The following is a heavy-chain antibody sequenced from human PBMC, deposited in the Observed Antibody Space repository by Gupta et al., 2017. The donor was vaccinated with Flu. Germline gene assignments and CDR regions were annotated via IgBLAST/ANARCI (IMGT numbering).Heavy chain of an antibody. V-gene: IGHV1-2*02. CDR3: AREFIMDSSSRGYFDL. CDR1: GYTFTGDY. J-gene: IGHJ2*01. D-gene: IGHD6-6*01. Sequence: QVQQVQSGAEVKKPGASVQVPSTASGYTFTGDYMHWVRQAPGQGLEWMGWINPNSGGTNYAQKFQGRVTMTRDTSISTAYMELSRLRSDDTAVYYCAREFIMDSSSRGYFDLWGRGTLVTVSS. CDR2: INPNSGGT.